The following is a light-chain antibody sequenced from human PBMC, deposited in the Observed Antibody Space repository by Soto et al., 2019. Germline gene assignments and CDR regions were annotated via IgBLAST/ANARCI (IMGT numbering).Light chain of an antibody. CDR3: QKYNSAPRT. V-gene: IGKV1-27*01. Sequence: DIQMTQSPSSLSACVGDRVTITCRASQSISSYLNWYQQKPGKAPKLLIYAASSLQSGVPSRFSGGGSGTDFTLTISSLQPEDVATYYCQKYNSAPRTFGQGTKVDIK. J-gene: IGKJ1*01. CDR1: QSISSY. CDR2: AAS.